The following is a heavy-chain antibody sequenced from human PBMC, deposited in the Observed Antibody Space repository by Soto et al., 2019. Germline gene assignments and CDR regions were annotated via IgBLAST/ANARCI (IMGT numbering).Heavy chain of an antibody. CDR1: GFTFSGYG. CDR3: ARDWTAAGTRNFDY. Sequence: QVQLVESGGGVVQPGRSLRLSCAASGFTFSGYGMHWVRQAPGKGLEWVALIWYDGSNKYYADSVKGRFTISRDNSENTLYLQMNSLRAEDTAVYFCARDWTAAGTRNFDYWGQGTRVTVSS. J-gene: IGHJ4*02. D-gene: IGHD6-13*01. CDR2: IWYDGSNK. V-gene: IGHV3-33*01.